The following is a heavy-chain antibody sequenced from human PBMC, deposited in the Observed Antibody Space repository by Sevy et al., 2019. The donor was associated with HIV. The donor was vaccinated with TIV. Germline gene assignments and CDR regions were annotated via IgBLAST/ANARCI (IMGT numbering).Heavy chain of an antibody. CDR3: ARDLWEVAADGFL. CDR2: ISSSSSYI. Sequence: VGSLRLSCAASGFTFSSYSMNWVRQAPGKGLEWVSSISSSSSYIYYADSVKGRFTISRDNAKNSLYLQMNSLRAEDTAVYYCARDLWEVAADGFLWGQGTLVTVSS. J-gene: IGHJ4*02. D-gene: IGHD6-13*01. CDR1: GFTFSSYS. V-gene: IGHV3-21*01.